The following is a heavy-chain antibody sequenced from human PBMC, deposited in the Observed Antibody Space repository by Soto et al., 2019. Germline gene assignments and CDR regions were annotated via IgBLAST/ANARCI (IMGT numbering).Heavy chain of an antibody. V-gene: IGHV3-30-3*01. CDR3: ARAYEGDYFDY. CDR1: GFTFSSYA. Sequence: QVQLVESGGGVVQPGRSLRLSCAASGFTFSSYAMHWVRQAPGKGLEWVAVISYDGSNKYYADSVKGRSTISRDNSKNTLYLQMNSLRAEDTAVYYCARAYEGDYFDYWGQGTLVTVSS. J-gene: IGHJ4*02. D-gene: IGHD3-16*01. CDR2: ISYDGSNK.